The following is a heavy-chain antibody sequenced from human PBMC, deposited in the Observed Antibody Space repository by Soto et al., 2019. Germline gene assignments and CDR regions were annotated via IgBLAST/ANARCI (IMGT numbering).Heavy chain of an antibody. CDR2: IRATSGDT. V-gene: IGHV3-23*01. J-gene: IGHJ4*02. Sequence: GGSLRLSCAASGFRFGSYAMSWVRQAPGKGLEWISTIRATSGDTYYADSVKGRFTISRDNSENTLYLQMNSLRAEDTAVYHCAKVPTKDCSGGSCFPTYWGRGTLVTV. D-gene: IGHD2-15*01. CDR1: GFRFGSYA. CDR3: AKVPTKDCSGGSCFPTY.